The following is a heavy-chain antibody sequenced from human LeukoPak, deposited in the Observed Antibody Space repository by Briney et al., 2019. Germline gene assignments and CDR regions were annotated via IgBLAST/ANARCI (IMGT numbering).Heavy chain of an antibody. CDR1: GYTFTGYY. CDR3: ARDQGEDYGGYNWFDP. Sequence: GASVKVSCKASGYTFTGYYMHWVRQAPGQGLEWMGWINPNSGGTNYAQKFQGRVTMTRDTSISTAYMELSRLRSDDTAVYYCARDQGEDYGGYNWFDPWGQGTLVTVSS. D-gene: IGHD4-23*01. V-gene: IGHV1-2*02. J-gene: IGHJ5*02. CDR2: INPNSGGT.